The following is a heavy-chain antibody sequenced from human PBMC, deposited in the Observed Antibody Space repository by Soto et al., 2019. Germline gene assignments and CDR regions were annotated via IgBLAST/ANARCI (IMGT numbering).Heavy chain of an antibody. D-gene: IGHD2-15*01. CDR1: GGSISSYY. Sequence: ASETLSLTCTVSGGSISSYYWSWIRQPPGKGLEWIGYIYYSGSTNYNPSLKSRVTISVDTSKNQFSLKLSSVTAADTAVYYCASTPVVAATTTFDYWGQGTLVTVSS. CDR2: IYYSGST. CDR3: ASTPVVAATTTFDY. V-gene: IGHV4-59*01. J-gene: IGHJ4*02.